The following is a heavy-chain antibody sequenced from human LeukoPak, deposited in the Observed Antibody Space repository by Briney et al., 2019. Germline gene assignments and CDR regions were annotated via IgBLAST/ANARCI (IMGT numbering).Heavy chain of an antibody. D-gene: IGHD3-16*01. V-gene: IGHV3-48*03. CDR3: VRVGNSLNYFDC. CDR2: IRSSGSTT. Sequence: GGSLRLSCAASGFSFSSYEINWVRQAPGKGLEWVSYIRSSGSTTYYADSVKGRFTISRDNAKDSLYLQMNSLRAEDTDDYYCVRVGNSLNYFDCWGQGTLVTVSS. J-gene: IGHJ4*02. CDR1: GFSFSSYE.